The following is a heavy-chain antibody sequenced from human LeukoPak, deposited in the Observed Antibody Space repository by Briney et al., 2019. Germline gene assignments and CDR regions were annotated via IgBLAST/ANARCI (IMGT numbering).Heavy chain of an antibody. J-gene: IGHJ4*02. V-gene: IGHV3-23*01. CDR2: ISGSGGST. CDR3: AKDLWPDGYNGNYFDY. CDR1: GFTFSSYA. Sequence: GGSLRLSYAASGFTFSSYAMSWVHQAPGRGREWVSAISGSGGSTYYAYSVKGRFTISRDNSKNTLYLQMNSLRAEDTAEDYCAKDLWPDGYNGNYFDYWGQGTLVTVSS. D-gene: IGHD5-24*01.